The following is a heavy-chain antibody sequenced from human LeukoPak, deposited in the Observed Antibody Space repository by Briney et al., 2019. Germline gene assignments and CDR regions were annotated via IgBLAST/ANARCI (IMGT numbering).Heavy chain of an antibody. Sequence: SETLSLTCTISGYSISSGYYWGWIRQPPGKGLEWIGSRYHRGSTYYNPSLKSRVTISVDTSKNQFSLNITSVTAADTAVYYCAQFDSGGYYSTYWGQGTLVTVSS. D-gene: IGHD3-22*01. V-gene: IGHV4-38-2*02. CDR1: GYSISSGYY. CDR2: RYHRGST. CDR3: AQFDSGGYYSTY. J-gene: IGHJ4*02.